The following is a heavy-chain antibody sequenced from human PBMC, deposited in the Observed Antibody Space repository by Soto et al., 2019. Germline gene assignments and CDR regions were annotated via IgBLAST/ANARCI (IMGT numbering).Heavy chain of an antibody. D-gene: IGHD2-15*01. CDR1: GGTFSSYA. Sequence: SVKVSCKASGGTFSSYAISWVRQAPGLGLEWMGGIIPIFGKANYAQKFQGRVTIPADESTSTAYMELSSLRSEDTAVYYCARGGSGPSRGYYYGMDVWGQGTTVTVSS. CDR2: IIPIFGKA. J-gene: IGHJ6*02. V-gene: IGHV1-69*13. CDR3: ARGGSGPSRGYYYGMDV.